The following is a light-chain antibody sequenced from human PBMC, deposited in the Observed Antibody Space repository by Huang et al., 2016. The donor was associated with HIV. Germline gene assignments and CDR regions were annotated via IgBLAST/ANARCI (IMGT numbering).Light chain of an antibody. J-gene: IGKJ2*01. V-gene: IGKV3-20*01. CDR2: GAS. CDR3: QQYGSSPDT. Sequence: EIVLTQSPGTLSLSPGERATLSCRASQNVNYNYLAWDQQKPGQTPRLLISGASSRATGIPDRFSGSGSGTDFTLTISRLEPEDFAVYYCQQYGSSPDTFGQGTKLEIK. CDR1: QNVNYNY.